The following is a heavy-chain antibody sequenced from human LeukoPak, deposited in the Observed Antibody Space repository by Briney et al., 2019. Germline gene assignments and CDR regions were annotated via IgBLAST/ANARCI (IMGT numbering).Heavy chain of an antibody. D-gene: IGHD6-19*01. CDR3: ARSWVAGYGTVLDY. V-gene: IGHV5-51*01. J-gene: IGHJ4*02. CDR1: GFSFTNYW. CDR2: IYPGDSDT. Sequence: GESLKISCKGSGFSFTNYWIGWVRQMPGKGLEWMGIIYPGDSDTRYSPSYQGQVTISVDKYISTAYLQWSSLKASDTAMYYCARSWVAGYGTVLDYWGQGTLVSVSS.